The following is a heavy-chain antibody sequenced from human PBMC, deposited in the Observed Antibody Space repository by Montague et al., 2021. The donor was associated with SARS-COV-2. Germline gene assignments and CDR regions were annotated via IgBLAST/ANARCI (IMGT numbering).Heavy chain of an antibody. Sequence: SETLSLTCTVSGGSISSPDYYWGWIRQSPGKGLEWIGSISYTGRTYYNPSLRSRVSFSMDTSKNHFSLSLSSVTAADTAVYFCARQLPCYCGINKCYPYYFDVWGQGALVTVSS. CDR1: GGSISSPDYY. J-gene: IGHJ4*02. CDR3: ARQLPCYCGINKCYPYYFDV. CDR2: ISYTGRT. D-gene: IGHD2-21*01. V-gene: IGHV4-39*01.